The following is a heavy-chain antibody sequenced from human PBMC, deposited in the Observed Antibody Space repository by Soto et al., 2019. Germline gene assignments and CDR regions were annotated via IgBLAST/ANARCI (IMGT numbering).Heavy chain of an antibody. CDR1: GGSISSGGYY. CDR2: IYYSGST. D-gene: IGHD6-13*01. Sequence: PSETLSLTCTVSGGSISSGGYYWSWIRQHPGKGLEWIGYIYYSGSTYYNPSLKSRVTISVDTSKNQFSLKLSSVTAADTAVYYCARDSGIAAAVIYWGQGTLVTVSS. V-gene: IGHV4-31*03. J-gene: IGHJ4*02. CDR3: ARDSGIAAAVIY.